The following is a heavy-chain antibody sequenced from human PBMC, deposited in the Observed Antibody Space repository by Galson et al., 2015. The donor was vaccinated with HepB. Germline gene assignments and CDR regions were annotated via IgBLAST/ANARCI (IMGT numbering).Heavy chain of an antibody. CDR3: ARGRGSRVAFDI. Sequence: SVKVSCKASGYTFTSYDINWVRQATGQGLEWMGWVNPNSGNTGYAQKFQGRVTMTRNTSISTAYMELSSLRSEDTAVYYCARGRGSRVAFDIWGQGTMVTVSS. CDR2: VNPNSGNT. D-gene: IGHD6-13*01. V-gene: IGHV1-8*01. CDR1: GYTFTSYD. J-gene: IGHJ3*02.